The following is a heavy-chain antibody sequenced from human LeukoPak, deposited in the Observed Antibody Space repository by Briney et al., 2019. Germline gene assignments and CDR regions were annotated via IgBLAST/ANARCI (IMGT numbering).Heavy chain of an antibody. D-gene: IGHD2-8*01. CDR2: INPSGGST. CDR1: GYTFTSYY. V-gene: IGHV1-46*01. CDR3: ARDIINGVCCNWFDP. J-gene: IGHJ5*02. Sequence: GASVKVSCKASGYTFTSYYMHWVRQAPGQGLEWMGIINPSGGSTSYAQKFQGRVTMTRDMSISTAYMELSRLRSDDTAVYYCARDIINGVCCNWFDPWGQGTLVTVSS.